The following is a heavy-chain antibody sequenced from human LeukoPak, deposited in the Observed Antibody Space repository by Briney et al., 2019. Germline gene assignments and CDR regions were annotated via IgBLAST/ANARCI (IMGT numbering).Heavy chain of an antibody. V-gene: IGHV4-39*01. CDR1: GGSISSSSYY. CDR2: IYYSGST. Sequence: PSETLSLTCTVSGGSISSSSYYWGWIRQPPGKGLEWIGSIYYSGSTYYNPSLKSRVTISVDTSENQFSLKLSSVTAADTAVYYCARRGKGRYYFNYWGQGTLVTVSS. CDR3: ARRGKGRYYFNY. D-gene: IGHD3-10*01. J-gene: IGHJ4*02.